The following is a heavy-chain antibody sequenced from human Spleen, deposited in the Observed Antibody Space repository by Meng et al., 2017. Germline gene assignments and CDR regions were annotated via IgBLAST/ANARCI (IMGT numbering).Heavy chain of an antibody. D-gene: IGHD2-21*02. Sequence: KISCKGSGYRFTNYWIGWVRQMPGRGLEWMGIIHPADSNTRYSPSFQGQVTISADKSITTAYLQWSSLKASDTAMYYCARQETAGLLDYWGQGTLVTVSS. J-gene: IGHJ4*02. CDR2: IHPADSNT. CDR3: ARQETAGLLDY. CDR1: GYRFTNYW. V-gene: IGHV5-51*01.